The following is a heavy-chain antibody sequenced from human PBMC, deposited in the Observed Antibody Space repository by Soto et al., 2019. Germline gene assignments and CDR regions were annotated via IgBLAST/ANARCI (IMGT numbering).Heavy chain of an antibody. CDR3: ARYDVLCDGGRCYGVPLDV. V-gene: IGHV3-66*01. CDR2: IQSGGPT. D-gene: IGHD2-15*01. CDR1: GFTVSSKY. J-gene: IGHJ6*04. Sequence: ESGGGLVQPGGSLRLSCAASGFTVSSKYMSWVRQAPGKGLEWVSLIQSGGPTYYADSVKGRFTISRDTSENTVHLQMDSLRAEDTAVYCARYDVLCDGGRCYGVPLDVWGKGTTVTVSS.